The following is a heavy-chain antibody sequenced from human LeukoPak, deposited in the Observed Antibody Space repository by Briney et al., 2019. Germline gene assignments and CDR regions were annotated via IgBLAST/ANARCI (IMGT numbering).Heavy chain of an antibody. V-gene: IGHV3-9*01. Sequence: GRSLRLSCAASGFTFDNYAMHWVRQAPGKGLEWLSIKSWNSGYIGYADSVKGRFTISRDNAKKSLDLQMNSLRAEDTAFYYCAKVRGTYSSGYFFDYWGQGTLVTVSS. J-gene: IGHJ4*02. CDR2: KSWNSGYI. CDR3: AKVRGTYSSGYFFDY. CDR1: GFTFDNYA. D-gene: IGHD6-19*01.